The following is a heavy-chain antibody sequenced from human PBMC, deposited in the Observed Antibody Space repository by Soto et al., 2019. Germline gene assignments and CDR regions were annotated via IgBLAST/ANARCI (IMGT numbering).Heavy chain of an antibody. V-gene: IGHV3-33*01. D-gene: IGHD5-12*01. CDR2: IWYDGSKT. CDR1: GFTFSNYG. Sequence: GGSLRLSCAASGFTFSNYGFHWVRQAPGKGLEWVAVIWYDGSKTYYVESVRGRFTISRDNSKNTLYLQMNSLRVEDTAVYRCARDLGSTNYYFDYWGPGTLVTVSS. J-gene: IGHJ4*02. CDR3: ARDLGSTNYYFDY.